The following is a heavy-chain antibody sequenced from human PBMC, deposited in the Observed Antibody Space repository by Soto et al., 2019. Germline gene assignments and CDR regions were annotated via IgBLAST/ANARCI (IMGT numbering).Heavy chain of an antibody. D-gene: IGHD3-10*01. J-gene: IGHJ6*02. V-gene: IGHV3-21*01. Sequence: GGSLRLSCAASGFTFSSYSMNWVRRAPGKGLEWVSSISSSSSYIYYADSVKGRFTISRDNAKNSLYLQMNSLRAEDTAVYYCAIHGGDYGMDVWGQGTTVTVSS. CDR1: GFTFSSYS. CDR2: ISSSSSYI. CDR3: AIHGGDYGMDV.